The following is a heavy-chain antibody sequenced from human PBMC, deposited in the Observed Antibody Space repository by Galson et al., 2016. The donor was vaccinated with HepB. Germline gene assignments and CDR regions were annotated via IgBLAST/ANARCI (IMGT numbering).Heavy chain of an antibody. D-gene: IGHD3-16*01. CDR2: IGGGGGSP. J-gene: IGHJ4*02. Sequence: SLRLSCAASGFTFSNFAMSWVRQAPGKGLEWVSAIGGGGGSPSYADSVKGRFTISRDNSKNTLYLEMSSLGAEDTAVYFCARDRGGGAPKLVIFDYWGQGTLVTVSS. V-gene: IGHV3-23*01. CDR1: GFTFSNFA. CDR3: ARDRGGGAPKLVIFDY.